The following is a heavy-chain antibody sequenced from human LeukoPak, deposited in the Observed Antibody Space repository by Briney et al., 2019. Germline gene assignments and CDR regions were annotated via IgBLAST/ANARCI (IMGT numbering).Heavy chain of an antibody. CDR3: ARDTLEVGAKDY. CDR1: GFTLSSHW. CDR2: INQDGTEN. Sequence: GGSLRLSCEASGFTLSSHWMSWVRQAPGKGLEWLGNINQDGTENTSVGSVKGRFTLSRDNGKNSLYLQMNSLRAEDTAVYYCARDTLEVGAKDYWGQGTLVTVSS. D-gene: IGHD1-26*01. V-gene: IGHV3-7*01. J-gene: IGHJ4*02.